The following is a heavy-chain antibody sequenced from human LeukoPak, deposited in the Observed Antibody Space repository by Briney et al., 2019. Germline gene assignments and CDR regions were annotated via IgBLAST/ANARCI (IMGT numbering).Heavy chain of an antibody. CDR1: GYTFTGYY. CDR3: ATYDYSNYGPTGVDY. D-gene: IGHD4-11*01. V-gene: IGHV1-2*02. J-gene: IGHJ4*02. Sequence: ASVKVSCKASGYTFTGYYMHWVRQAPGQGLEWMGWINPNSGGTNYAQKFQGRVTMTRDTSISTAYMELSRLRSDDTAVYYCATYDYSNYGPTGVDYWGQGTLVTVSS. CDR2: INPNSGGT.